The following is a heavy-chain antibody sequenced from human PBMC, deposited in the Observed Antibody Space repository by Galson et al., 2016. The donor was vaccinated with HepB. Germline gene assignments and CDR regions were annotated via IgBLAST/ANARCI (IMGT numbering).Heavy chain of an antibody. D-gene: IGHD2-8*01. CDR2: ITASNGNT. V-gene: IGHV1-18*01. CDR3: ARDLIVLMVYAPSSFDY. J-gene: IGHJ4*02. CDR1: GYTFTNYG. Sequence: SVKVSCKASGYTFTNYGISWVRQAPGQGLEWMGWITASNGNTNYAQKLQGRVTMTTDTSTSTAYMELRSLRSDDTAVYYCARDLIVLMVYAPSSFDYWGQGTLVTVSS.